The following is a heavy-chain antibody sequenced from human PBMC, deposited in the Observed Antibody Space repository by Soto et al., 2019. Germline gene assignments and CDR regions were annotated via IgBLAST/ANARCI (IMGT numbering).Heavy chain of an antibody. CDR2: ISAYNGNT. D-gene: IGHD6-13*01. CDR3: ARDLAAAGPFDY. V-gene: IGHV1-18*01. CDR1: GYTFTNYA. Sequence: QVQLVPSGAEVKKPGASVKVSCKASGYTFTNYAFSWVRQAPGQGLEWMGWISAYNGNTNYPQKLKGRVTMTTDTSTSKAYMELRSLTSADKAVYYCARDLAAAGPFDYWGQGSLVTVSS. J-gene: IGHJ4*02.